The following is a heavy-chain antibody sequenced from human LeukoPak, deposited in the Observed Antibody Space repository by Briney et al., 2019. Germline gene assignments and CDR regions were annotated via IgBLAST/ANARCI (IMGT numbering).Heavy chain of an antibody. V-gene: IGHV1-2*04. D-gene: IGHD6-19*01. CDR1: GYTFTGYY. J-gene: IGHJ4*02. Sequence: ASVKVSCKASGYTFTGYYMHWVRQAPGQGLEWMGWINPNSGGTNYAQKFQGWVTMTRDTSISTAYMELSRLRSDYTAVYYCARSISQWLVHHFDYWGQGTLVTVSS. CDR2: INPNSGGT. CDR3: ARSISQWLVHHFDY.